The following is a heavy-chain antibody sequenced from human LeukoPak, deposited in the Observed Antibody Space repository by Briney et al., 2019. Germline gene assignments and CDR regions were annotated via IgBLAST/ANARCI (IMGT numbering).Heavy chain of an antibody. V-gene: IGHV3-30*02. D-gene: IGHD5-18*01. CDR1: VLTFSSYG. Sequence: SGGSLRLSCAASVLTFSSYGMHWVRQAPGKGLEWVAFIRYDGSNKYYADSVKGRFTISRDNSKNTLYLQMNSLRAEDTAVYYCAKDRRGYSYGYSFFDYWGQGTLVTVSS. J-gene: IGHJ4*02. CDR2: IRYDGSNK. CDR3: AKDRRGYSYGYSFFDY.